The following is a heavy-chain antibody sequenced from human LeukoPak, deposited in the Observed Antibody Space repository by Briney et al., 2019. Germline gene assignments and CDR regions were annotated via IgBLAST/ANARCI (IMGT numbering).Heavy chain of an antibody. CDR2: INHSGST. CDR1: GGSFSGYY. J-gene: IGHJ6*04. CDR3: ARHIVVVPAAISHRGNYYYGMDV. D-gene: IGHD2-2*02. Sequence: SETLSLTCAVYGGSFSGYYWSWIRQPPGKGLEWIGEINHSGSTNYNPSLKSRVTISVDTSKNQFSLKLSSVIAADTAVYYCARHIVVVPAAISHRGNYYYGMDVWGKGTTVTVSS. V-gene: IGHV4-34*01.